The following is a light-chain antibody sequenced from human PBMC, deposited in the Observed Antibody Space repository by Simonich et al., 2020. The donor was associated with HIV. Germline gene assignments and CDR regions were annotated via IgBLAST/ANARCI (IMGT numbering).Light chain of an antibody. CDR3: QQYYSTPLT. CDR1: RNILYNSNNKNY. Sequence: DIVMTQSPDSLAVSLGERATINCKSSRNILYNSNNKNYLAWYQQKPGQPPNLLIYCAATRESGVPDRFSASGSGTDFNLTISSLQAEDVAVYYCQQYYSTPLTFGGGTKVEIK. V-gene: IGKV4-1*01. CDR2: CAA. J-gene: IGKJ4*01.